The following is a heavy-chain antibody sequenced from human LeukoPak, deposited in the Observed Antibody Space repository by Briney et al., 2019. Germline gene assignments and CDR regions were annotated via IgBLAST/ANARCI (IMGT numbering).Heavy chain of an antibody. Sequence: GGSLRLSCSASGFTFSAYAMYWVRQAPGKGLEYVSGISNNGGSSFYTDSVKGRFTISRDNSKNTLYLQMSSLRAEDTAVYYCVKITSVTGGDCWGQGTRLTVSS. V-gene: IGHV3-64D*09. CDR1: GFTFSAYA. CDR2: ISNNGGSS. D-gene: IGHD1-1*01. J-gene: IGHJ4*02. CDR3: VKITSVTGGDC.